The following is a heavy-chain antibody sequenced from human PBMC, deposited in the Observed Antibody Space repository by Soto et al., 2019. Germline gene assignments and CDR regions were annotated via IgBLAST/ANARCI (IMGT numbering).Heavy chain of an antibody. J-gene: IGHJ4*02. V-gene: IGHV3-23*01. CDR1: GFTFSSYG. D-gene: IGHD2-8*02. Sequence: PGGSLRLSCAAPGFTFSSYGMSWVRQAPGKGLEWVSAIRSGGGSTYYADSVKGRFTISRDNSKNTLYLQMNSLRAEDTAIYYCAKVTGLVDPFDYWGQGTLVTVSS. CDR2: IRSGGGST. CDR3: AKVTGLVDPFDY.